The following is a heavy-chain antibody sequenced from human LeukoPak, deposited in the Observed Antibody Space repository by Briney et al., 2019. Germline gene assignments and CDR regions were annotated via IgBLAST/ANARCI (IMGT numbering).Heavy chain of an antibody. D-gene: IGHD2-15*01. J-gene: IGHJ4*02. CDR2: IKQDGSAK. CDR1: GFTFSSYW. CDR3: AKQLGYCSDGSCYFPY. V-gene: IGHV3-7*03. Sequence: GSLRLSCAASGFTFSSYWMTWVRQAPGKGLAWVANIKQDGSAKYYMDSVKGRFTISRDNSKSTLCLQMNSLRAEDMAVYYCAKQLGYCSDGSCYFPYWGQGTLVTVSS.